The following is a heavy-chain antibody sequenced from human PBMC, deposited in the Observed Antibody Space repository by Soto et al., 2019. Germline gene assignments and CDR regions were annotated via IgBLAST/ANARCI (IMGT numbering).Heavy chain of an antibody. CDR1: GGSISSGGYY. Sequence: SETLSLTCTVSGGSISSGGYYGSWIRQFPEKGLEWIGYIYYSGSSNYNPSLKSRVSISVDTSKNQFSLKLRSVTAADTAVYYCARATYYSDTGGSPPLDYWGQGTLVTVSS. CDR3: ARATYYSDTGGSPPLDY. D-gene: IGHD3-22*01. CDR2: IYYSGSS. V-gene: IGHV4-30-4*01. J-gene: IGHJ4*02.